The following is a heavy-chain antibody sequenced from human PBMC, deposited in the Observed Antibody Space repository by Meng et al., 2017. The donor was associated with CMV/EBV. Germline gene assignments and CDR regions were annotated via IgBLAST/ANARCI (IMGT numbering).Heavy chain of an antibody. D-gene: IGHD2-2*01. CDR3: ARAPIVVVPAAVPYYYYGMDV. CDR2: IIPIFGTA. J-gene: IGHJ6*02. Sequence: SVQVSCKASGGTFSSYAISWVRQAPGQGLEWMGGIIPIFGTANYAQKFQGRVTITTDESTSTAYKELSSLRSEDTAVYYCARAPIVVVPAAVPYYYYGMDVWGQGTTVTVSS. V-gene: IGHV1-69*05. CDR1: GGTFSSYA.